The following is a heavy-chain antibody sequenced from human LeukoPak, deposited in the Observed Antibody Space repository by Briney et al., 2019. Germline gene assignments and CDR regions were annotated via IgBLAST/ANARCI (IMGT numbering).Heavy chain of an antibody. CDR1: GYTFTGYY. J-gene: IGHJ4*02. CDR2: INPNSGGT. V-gene: IGHV1-2*04. CDR3: ARGDYVWGSYRFCDY. D-gene: IGHD3-16*02. Sequence: SVKVSCKASGYTFTGYYMHWVRQAPGQGLEWMGWINPNSGGTNYAQKFQGWVTMTRDTSISTAYMELSRLRSDDTAVYYCARGDYVWGSYRFCDYWGQGTLVTVSS.